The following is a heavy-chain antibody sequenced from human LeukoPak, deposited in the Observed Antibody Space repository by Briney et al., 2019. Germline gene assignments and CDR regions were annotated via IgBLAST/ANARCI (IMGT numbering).Heavy chain of an antibody. Sequence: GGSLRLSCAASGFTFSSYGMHWVRQAPGKGLEWVSAISGSGGSTYYADSVKGRFTISRDNSKNTLYLQMNSLRAEDTAVYYCAKDYDLRYYYYMDVWGKGTTVTVSS. J-gene: IGHJ6*03. CDR2: ISGSGGST. V-gene: IGHV3-23*01. CDR3: AKDYDLRYYYYMDV. CDR1: GFTFSSYG. D-gene: IGHD5-12*01.